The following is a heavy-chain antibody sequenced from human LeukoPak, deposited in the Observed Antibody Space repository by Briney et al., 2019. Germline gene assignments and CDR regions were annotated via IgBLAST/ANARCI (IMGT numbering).Heavy chain of an antibody. Sequence: TSETLSLACTVSGYSITSAYYWGWIRQPPGKGLEWIGSFFLKGSTYYNPSLKSRVTISVDTSKNQFSLTLSSVTAADTAVYYCARVARCTSCFDVDYWGQGTLVTVSS. J-gene: IGHJ4*02. CDR1: GYSITSAYY. CDR3: ARVARCTSCFDVDY. CDR2: FFLKGST. D-gene: IGHD2-2*01. V-gene: IGHV4-38-2*02.